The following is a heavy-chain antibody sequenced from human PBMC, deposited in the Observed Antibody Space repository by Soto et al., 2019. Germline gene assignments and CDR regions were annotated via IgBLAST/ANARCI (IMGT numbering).Heavy chain of an antibody. Sequence: GGSLRLSCAASGFTFSSYAMSWVRQAPGKGLEWVSAISGSGGSTYYADSVKGRFTISRDNSKNTLYLQMNSLRAEDTAVYYCAKDGPYYYDSSDGFDYWGQGTLVTVSS. CDR3: AKDGPYYYDSSDGFDY. CDR2: ISGSGGST. D-gene: IGHD3-22*01. CDR1: GFTFSSYA. V-gene: IGHV3-23*01. J-gene: IGHJ4*02.